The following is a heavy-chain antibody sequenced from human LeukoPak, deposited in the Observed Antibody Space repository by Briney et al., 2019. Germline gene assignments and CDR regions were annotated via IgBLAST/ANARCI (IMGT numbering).Heavy chain of an antibody. CDR3: ANGQWLGPFDY. V-gene: IGHV3-23*01. CDR2: ISGSGVTT. CDR1: GFTFSNYA. J-gene: IGHJ4*02. D-gene: IGHD6-19*01. Sequence: PGGSLRLSCAASGFTFSNYAMSWVRQAPGKGLEWVSTISGSGVTTYYADSEKGRFTISRDNSKNTLNLQMNSLRAEDTAVYYCANGQWLGPFDYWGQGTLVTVSS.